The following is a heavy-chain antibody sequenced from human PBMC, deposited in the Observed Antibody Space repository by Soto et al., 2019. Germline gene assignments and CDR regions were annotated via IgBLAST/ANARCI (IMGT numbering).Heavy chain of an antibody. CDR3: ARGEDTVITAPPRY. Sequence: PGESLKISCQASGYTFSDYWIGWVRQMPGKGLEWMGIIYPEYSETKYRPSFQGHVIMSVDKSINTAYLQWSSLKASDTAMYYCARGEDTVITAPPRYWGQGTQVTVSS. J-gene: IGHJ4*02. V-gene: IGHV5-51*01. CDR2: IYPEYSET. CDR1: GYTFSDYW. D-gene: IGHD1-20*01.